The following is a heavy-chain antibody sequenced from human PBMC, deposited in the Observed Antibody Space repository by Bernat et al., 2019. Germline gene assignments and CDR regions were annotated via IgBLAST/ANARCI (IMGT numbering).Heavy chain of an antibody. J-gene: IGHJ3*02. CDR2: ISGSGGST. V-gene: IGHV3-23*04. CDR3: ATPVAATDAFDI. CDR1: EFTFSSHA. D-gene: IGHD2-15*01. Sequence: EVQLVESGGGLEQPGGSLRLSCAASEFTFSSHAMNWVRQAPGKGLEWVSAISGSGGSTYYADSVKGRFTISRDNSKNTLYLQMNSLRAEDTAVYYCATPVAATDAFDIWGQGTMVTVSS.